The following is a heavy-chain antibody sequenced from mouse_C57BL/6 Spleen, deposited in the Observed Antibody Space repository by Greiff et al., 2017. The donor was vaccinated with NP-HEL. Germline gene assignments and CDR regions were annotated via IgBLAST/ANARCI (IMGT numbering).Heavy chain of an antibody. J-gene: IGHJ3*01. Sequence: EVKLQQSGAELVRPGASVKLSCTASGFNIKDDYMHWVKQRPEQGLEWIGWIDPENGDTEYASKFQGKATITADTSSNTAYLQLSSLTSEDTAVYYCTTYYGSSYRFAYWGQGTLVTVSA. V-gene: IGHV14-4*01. CDR2: IDPENGDT. CDR3: TTYYGSSYRFAY. D-gene: IGHD1-1*01. CDR1: GFNIKDDY.